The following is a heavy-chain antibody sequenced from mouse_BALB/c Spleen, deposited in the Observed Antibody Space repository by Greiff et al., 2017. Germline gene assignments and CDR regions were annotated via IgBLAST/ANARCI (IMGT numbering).Heavy chain of an antibody. Sequence: EVMLVESGGGLVQPKGSLKLSCAASGFTFNTYAMNWVRQAPGKGLAWVARIRSKSNNYATYYADSVKDRFTISRDDSQSMLYLQMNNLKTEDTAMYYCVRTGPYAMDYWGQGTSVTVSS. CDR1: GFTFNTYA. CDR2: IRSKSNNYAT. V-gene: IGHV10-1*02. J-gene: IGHJ4*01. CDR3: VRTGPYAMDY.